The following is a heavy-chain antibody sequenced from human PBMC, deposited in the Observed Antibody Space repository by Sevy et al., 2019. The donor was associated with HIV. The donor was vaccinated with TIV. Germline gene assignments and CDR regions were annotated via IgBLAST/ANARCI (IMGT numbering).Heavy chain of an antibody. Sequence: GGSLRLSCAASGFTFSSYAMSWVRQAPGKGLEWVSAISGSGGSTYYADSVKGRFTISRDNSKNTLYLQMNSLRAEDTAVYYCAKIGYYYDSSGYYLFGYWGQGTLVTVSS. CDR1: GFTFSSYA. CDR3: AKIGYYYDSSGYYLFGY. V-gene: IGHV3-23*01. J-gene: IGHJ4*02. CDR2: ISGSGGST. D-gene: IGHD3-22*01.